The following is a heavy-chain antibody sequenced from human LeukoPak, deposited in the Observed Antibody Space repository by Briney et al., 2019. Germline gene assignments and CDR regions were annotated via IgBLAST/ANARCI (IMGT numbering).Heavy chain of an antibody. Sequence: SETLSLTCTVSGGSIRSYYWSWIRQLPGKGLEWIGYITYSAGTKYNPSLKSRVTISVDTSKNQFSLKLSSVTAADTAVYYCARVPYYYDSSGYYYWFDPWGQGTLVTVSS. CDR1: GGSIRSYY. V-gene: IGHV4-59*01. CDR3: ARVPYYYDSSGYYYWFDP. D-gene: IGHD3-22*01. J-gene: IGHJ5*02. CDR2: ITYSAGT.